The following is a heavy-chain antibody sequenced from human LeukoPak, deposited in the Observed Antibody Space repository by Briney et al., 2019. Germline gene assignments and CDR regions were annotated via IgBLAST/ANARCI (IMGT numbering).Heavy chain of an antibody. CDR1: GYSISSGYY. CDR3: ARLFSGSPIDY. D-gene: IGHD1-26*01. V-gene: IGHV4-38-2*02. J-gene: IGHJ4*02. CDR2: INYSGST. Sequence: PSETLSLTCTVSGYSISSGYYWGWSRPPPGKGLEGIGSINYSGSTYYNPSLKSRVTISVDRSKNQFSLKLSSVTAADTAVYYCARLFSGSPIDYWGQRTLVTVSS.